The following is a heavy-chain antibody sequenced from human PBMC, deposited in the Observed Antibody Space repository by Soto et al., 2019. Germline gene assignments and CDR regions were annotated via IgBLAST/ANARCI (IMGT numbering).Heavy chain of an antibody. D-gene: IGHD2-2*01. V-gene: IGHV1-8*01. CDR2: MNPNSGNT. J-gene: IGHJ4*02. CDR1: GYTFTSYD. Sequence: ASVKVSCKASGYTFTSYDINWVRKATGQGLEWMGWMNPNSGNTGYAQKFQGRVTMTRNTSISTAYMELSSLRSEDTSVYYCARVPGDCSSTCCDADYWGQGTLLTVSS. CDR3: ARVPGDCSSTCCDADY.